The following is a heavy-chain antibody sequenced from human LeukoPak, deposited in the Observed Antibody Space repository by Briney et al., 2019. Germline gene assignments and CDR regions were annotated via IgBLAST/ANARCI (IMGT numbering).Heavy chain of an antibody. CDR1: GFTFGSSA. CDR2: FSRSGPDT. CDR3: AKGSLGSWYYFDY. V-gene: IGHV3-23*01. D-gene: IGHD6-13*01. Sequence: GGSLRLSCAASGFTFGSSAMSWVRQAPGKGPEWVSTFSRSGPDTYYADSVKGRFTIFRDNSKNTLYLQMNSLRAEDTAVYYCAKGSLGSWYYFDYWGQGPWSPSPQ. J-gene: IGHJ4*02.